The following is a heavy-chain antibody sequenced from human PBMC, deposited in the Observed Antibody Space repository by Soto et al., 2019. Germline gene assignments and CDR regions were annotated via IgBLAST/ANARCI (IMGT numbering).Heavy chain of an antibody. V-gene: IGHV3-23*01. D-gene: IGHD3-22*01. CDR2: ISVSGGST. CDR1: GFTFRNYA. Sequence: PGGSLILSCAASGFTFRNYAMNWVRQAPGKGLEWVSGISVSGGSTYYADSVKGRFTVSRDNSKNTVFLQMNSLRAEDTAVYFCPKGMYYYDSSGYTLFDYWGQGTLVTVSS. J-gene: IGHJ4*02. CDR3: PKGMYYYDSSGYTLFDY.